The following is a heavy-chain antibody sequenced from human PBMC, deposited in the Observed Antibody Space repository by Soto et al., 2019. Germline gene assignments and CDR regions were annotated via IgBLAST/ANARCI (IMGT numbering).Heavy chain of an antibody. Sequence: GGSLRLSCAASGFTFSSYGMHWVRQAPGKGLEWVAVISYDGSNKYYADSVKGRFTISRDNSKNTLYLQMNSLRAEDTAVYYCAKDRVKWELLTEFDYWGQGTLVTVSS. J-gene: IGHJ4*02. V-gene: IGHV3-30*18. D-gene: IGHD1-26*01. CDR1: GFTFSSYG. CDR3: AKDRVKWELLTEFDY. CDR2: ISYDGSNK.